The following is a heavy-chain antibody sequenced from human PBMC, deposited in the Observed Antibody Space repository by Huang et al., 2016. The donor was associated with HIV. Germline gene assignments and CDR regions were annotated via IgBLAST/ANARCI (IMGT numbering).Heavy chain of an antibody. J-gene: IGHJ6*02. V-gene: IGHV3-53*01. D-gene: IGHD2-21*01. CDR2: IYNGDDT. CDR3: ARDLRGHANPTYYYYGMDV. CDR1: GFTVSTHY. Sequence: VQLVESGGGLIQPGGSLSLSCAASGFTVSTHYMCWVRQAPGKGLDGVSIIYNGDDTDYAYSVKGRFTISRDNSKNTLYLQMNSLRAEDTAVYYCARDLRGHANPTYYYYGMDVWGQGTTVTVSS.